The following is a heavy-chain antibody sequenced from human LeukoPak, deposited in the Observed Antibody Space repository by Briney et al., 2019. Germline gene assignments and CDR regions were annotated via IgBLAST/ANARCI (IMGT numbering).Heavy chain of an antibody. J-gene: IGHJ4*02. CDR2: IRYDGSNK. CDR1: GFTFSSYC. D-gene: IGHD2-8*01. CDR3: AKALMVYSHPNY. Sequence: GGSLRLSCAASGFTFSSYCMRWVRQAPGKGLEWVAFIRYDGSNKYYADSMKGRFTISRDNSKNTLYLQMNRLRAEDTAVYYCAKALMVYSHPNYWGQGTMVTVSS. V-gene: IGHV3-30*02.